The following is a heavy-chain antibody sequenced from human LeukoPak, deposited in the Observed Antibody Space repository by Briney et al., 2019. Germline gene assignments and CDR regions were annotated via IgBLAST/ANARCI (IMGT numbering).Heavy chain of an antibody. CDR1: GFTFSSYW. J-gene: IGHJ4*02. V-gene: IGHV3-74*01. CDR2: INSDGSST. D-gene: IGHD7-27*01. CDR3: ARDNWGWGVY. Sequence: GGSLRLSCAASGFTFSSYWMHWVRQAPGKGLVWDSRINSDGSSTSYADSVKGRFTISRDNAKNTLYLQMNSLRAEDTAVYYCARDNWGWGVYWGQGTLVTVSS.